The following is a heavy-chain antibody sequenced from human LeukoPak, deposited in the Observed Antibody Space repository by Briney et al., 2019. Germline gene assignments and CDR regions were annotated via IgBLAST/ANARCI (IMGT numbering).Heavy chain of an antibody. D-gene: IGHD3-22*01. CDR2: ISYDGSNK. J-gene: IGHJ4*02. V-gene: IGHV3-30-3*01. CDR1: GFTFSSYA. Sequence: GGSLRLSCAASGFTFSSYAMHWVRQAPGKGLEWVAVISYDGSNKYYADSVKGRFTISRDNSKNTLYLQMNSLRAEDTAVYYCARVSAHYDSSGYYSDRGQGTLVTVSS. CDR3: ARVSAHYDSSGYYSD.